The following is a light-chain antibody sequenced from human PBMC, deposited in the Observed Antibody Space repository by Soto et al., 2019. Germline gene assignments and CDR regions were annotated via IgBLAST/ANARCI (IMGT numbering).Light chain of an antibody. J-gene: IGKJ2*01. Sequence: EIQMTQSPSSLSASVGDRVTLTCRASHTIATYLNWYQQKAGRVPEVLIYGTSTLQPGVPSRFTGSGYGTDFTLTINNVQPEDFATYYCQQFYYYPHTFVQGTKLEVK. V-gene: IGKV1-39*01. CDR3: QQFYYYPHT. CDR2: GTS. CDR1: HTIATY.